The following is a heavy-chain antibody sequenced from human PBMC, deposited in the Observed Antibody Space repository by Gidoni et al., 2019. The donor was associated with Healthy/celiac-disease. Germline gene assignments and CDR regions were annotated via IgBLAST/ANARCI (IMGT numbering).Heavy chain of an antibody. D-gene: IGHD2-2*01. V-gene: IGHV4-30-4*01. J-gene: IGHJ5*02. CDR2: IYYSGST. CDR3: ARSEVTVPAAGGWFDP. CDR1: GGSISSGDYY. Sequence: QVQLQESGPGLVKPSQTLSLTCPVSGGSISSGDYYWSWIRPPPGKGLEWIGYIYYSGSTYYNPSLKSRVTISVDTSKNQFSLKLSSVTAADTAVYYCARSEVTVPAAGGWFDPWGQGTLVTVSS.